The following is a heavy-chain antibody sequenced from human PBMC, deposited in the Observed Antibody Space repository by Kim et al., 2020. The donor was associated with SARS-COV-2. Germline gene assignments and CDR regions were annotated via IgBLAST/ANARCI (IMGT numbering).Heavy chain of an antibody. CDR3: ARSQQVVLFDY. J-gene: IGHJ4*02. V-gene: IGHV1-3*01. Sequence: KYSHKIPGRVTITKDPSAGTAYMELSSLRSEDTALYYCARSQQVVLFDYWGQGTLVTVSS. D-gene: IGHD2-21*01.